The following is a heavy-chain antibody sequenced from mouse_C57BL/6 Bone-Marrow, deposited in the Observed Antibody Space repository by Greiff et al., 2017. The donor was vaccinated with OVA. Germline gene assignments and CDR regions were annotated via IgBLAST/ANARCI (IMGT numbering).Heavy chain of an antibody. CDR1: GFTFSSYA. Sequence: EVQRVESGGGLVKPGGSLRLSCAASGFTFSSYAMSWVRQTPEKRLEWVATISDGGSYSYYPDNVKGRVTISSSNAKNNLYLQMSHLKSDDTAVYYCARDGRLRRGMFAYWGQGTLVTVSA. V-gene: IGHV5-4*01. CDR2: ISDGGSYS. J-gene: IGHJ3*01. CDR3: ARDGRLRRGMFAY. D-gene: IGHD1-1*01.